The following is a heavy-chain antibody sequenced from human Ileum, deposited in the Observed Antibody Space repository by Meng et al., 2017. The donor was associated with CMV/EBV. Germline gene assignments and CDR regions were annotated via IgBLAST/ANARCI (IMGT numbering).Heavy chain of an antibody. CDR3: ARDQEDIVVVPAAMPYYYYGMDV. CDR2: IIPILGIA. D-gene: IGHD2-2*01. Sequence: SVKVSCKASGGTFSSYAISWVRQAPGQGLEWMGGIIPILGIANYAQKFQGRVTITADKSTSTAYMELSSLRSEDTAVYYCARDQEDIVVVPAAMPYYYYGMDVWGQGTTVTAP. CDR1: GGTFSSYA. V-gene: IGHV1-69*10. J-gene: IGHJ6*02.